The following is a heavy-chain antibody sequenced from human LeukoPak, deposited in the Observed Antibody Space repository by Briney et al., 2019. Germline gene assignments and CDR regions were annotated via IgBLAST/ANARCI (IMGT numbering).Heavy chain of an antibody. J-gene: IGHJ5*02. CDR1: GGSISSSSYY. Sequence: SDTLSLTCTASGGSISSSSYYWGWIRQPPGKGLEWIGNIYYSGSTYYNPSLKSRVTISIDTSKNQFSLKLSSVTAADTAVYYCARAYPWLLSPWFDPWGQGTLVTVSS. CDR2: IYYSGST. D-gene: IGHD3-3*01. CDR3: ARAYPWLLSPWFDP. V-gene: IGHV4-39*07.